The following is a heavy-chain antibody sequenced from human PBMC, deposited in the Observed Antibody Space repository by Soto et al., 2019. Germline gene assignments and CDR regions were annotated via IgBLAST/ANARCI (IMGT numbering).Heavy chain of an antibody. CDR1: GYTFTSYG. V-gene: IGHV1-18*01. CDR3: ARDDSVATRIGAFYI. CDR2: ISAYNGNT. D-gene: IGHD5-12*01. J-gene: IGHJ3*02. Sequence: QVQLVQSGAEVKKPGASVKVSCKASGYTFTSYGISWVRQAPGQGLEWMGWISAYNGNTNYAQKLQGRVTMTTDTSTSTAYRELRSLRSDDTAVYYCARDDSVATRIGAFYIWGQGTMVTVST.